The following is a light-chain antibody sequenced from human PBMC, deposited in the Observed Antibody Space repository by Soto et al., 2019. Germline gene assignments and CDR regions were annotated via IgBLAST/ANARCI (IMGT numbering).Light chain of an antibody. CDR1: QSVSSY. V-gene: IGKV3-11*01. Sequence: EIVLTQSPATLSLSPGERATLSCRASQSVSSYLAWYQQKPGQAPRLLIYDASNSATDIPARFSGCGSGTDFTLTISSLEPEVFAVYYCQQRSNWPPTFGQGTKLEIK. CDR3: QQRSNWPPT. CDR2: DAS. J-gene: IGKJ2*01.